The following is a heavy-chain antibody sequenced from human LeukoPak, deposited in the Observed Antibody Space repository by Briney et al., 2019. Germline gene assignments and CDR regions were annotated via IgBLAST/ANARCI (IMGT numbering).Heavy chain of an antibody. CDR1: GYSFTSYW. Sequence: GESLKISCKGSGYSFTSYWIGWVRQMPGKGLEWMGITYPGDSDTRYSPSFQGQVTISADKSISTAYLQWSSLKASDTAMYYCARPGTYCSGGSCYPTKGYYFDYWGQGTLVTVSS. V-gene: IGHV5-51*01. D-gene: IGHD2-15*01. CDR3: ARPGTYCSGGSCYPTKGYYFDY. CDR2: TYPGDSDT. J-gene: IGHJ4*02.